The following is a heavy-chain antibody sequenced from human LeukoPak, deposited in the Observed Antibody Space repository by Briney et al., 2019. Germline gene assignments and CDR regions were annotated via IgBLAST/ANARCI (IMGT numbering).Heavy chain of an antibody. CDR2: INPNSGGT. D-gene: IGHD3-22*01. CDR1: GYTFTGYY. V-gene: IGHV1-2*02. Sequence: GASVKVSCKASGYTFTGYYMHWVRQAPGQGLEWMGWINPNSGGTNYAQKFQGRVTMTRDTSISTAYMELSRLRSDDTAVYYCAKWSSVLHYYDSSLHFDYWGQGTLVTVSS. CDR3: AKWSSVLHYYDSSLHFDY. J-gene: IGHJ4*02.